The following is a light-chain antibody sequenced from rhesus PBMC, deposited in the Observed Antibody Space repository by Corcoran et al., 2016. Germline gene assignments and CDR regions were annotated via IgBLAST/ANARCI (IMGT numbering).Light chain of an antibody. Sequence: DIQMTQSPSSLSASVGDKVTITCHVSLGISSWLAWYQQTPGKAPKPLIYAAFSLQSGVPSRFSGSGSGTGYTLTIRSLRPEDFATYYCQQYDDLPYSFVQGAKVEIK. V-gene: IGKV1-19*01. CDR3: QQYDDLPYS. CDR2: AAF. CDR1: LGISSW. J-gene: IGKJ2*01.